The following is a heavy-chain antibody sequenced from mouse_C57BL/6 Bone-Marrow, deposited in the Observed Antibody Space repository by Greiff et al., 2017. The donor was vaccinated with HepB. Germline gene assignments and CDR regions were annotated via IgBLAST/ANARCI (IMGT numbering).Heavy chain of an antibody. CDR1: GYTFTSYT. Sequence: VQLQQSGAELARPGASVKMSCKASGYTFTSYTMHWVKQRPGQCLEWIGYINPSSGYTKYNQKFKDKATLTADKSSSTAYMQLSSLTSEDSAVYYCARRSDGYYPFAYWGQGTLVTVSA. V-gene: IGHV1-4*01. CDR2: INPSSGYT. J-gene: IGHJ3*01. D-gene: IGHD2-3*01. CDR3: ARRSDGYYPFAY.